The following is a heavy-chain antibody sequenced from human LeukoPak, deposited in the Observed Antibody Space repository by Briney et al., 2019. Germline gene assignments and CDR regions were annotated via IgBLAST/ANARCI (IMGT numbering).Heavy chain of an antibody. CDR1: GYTFADYY. CDR3: APRRVAADKGFDY. J-gene: IGHJ4*02. Sequence: ASVKVSCKASGYTFADYYMHWMRQAPGQGPEWMGWMNPNSGGTNYAKKFQGRVTMTRDTSITTAYMELSSLRSDDTAVYYCAPRRVAADKGFDYWGQGTLVTVSS. CDR2: MNPNSGGT. V-gene: IGHV1-2*02. D-gene: IGHD6-19*01.